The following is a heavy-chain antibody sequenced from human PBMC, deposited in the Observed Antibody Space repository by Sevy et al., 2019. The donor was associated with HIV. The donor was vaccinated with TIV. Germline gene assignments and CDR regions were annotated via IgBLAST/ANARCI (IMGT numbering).Heavy chain of an antibody. CDR3: TRVLGTISPYYYYGLDV. V-gene: IGHV3-49*03. CDR2: IRSQTYGGTT. Sequence: GGSLRLSCTGSGFTFGDYAMSWIRQAPGKGLEWVGFIRSQTYGGTTEYAASVKGRFTISRDNSKSIVYLQMNSLKTEDTAVYYCTRVLGTISPYYYYGLDVWGQGTTVTVSS. D-gene: IGHD3-3*01. CDR1: GFTFGDYA. J-gene: IGHJ6*02.